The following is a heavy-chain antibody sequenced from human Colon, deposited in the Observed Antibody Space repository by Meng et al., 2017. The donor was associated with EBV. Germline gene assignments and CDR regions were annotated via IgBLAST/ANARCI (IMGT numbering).Heavy chain of an antibody. Sequence: QRHLAESGPGLVKPSETLSLTCTVSGGSISSSPYYWGWVRQPPGKGLQWIGTIYHSGSTSYNPSLQSRVTMFVDTSKNQFSLMLTSVTATDTAVYYCARRRGGSGRDCWGQGTLVTVSS. J-gene: IGHJ4*02. CDR1: GGSISSSPYY. CDR3: ARRRGGSGRDC. V-gene: IGHV4-39*01. D-gene: IGHD3-10*01. CDR2: IYHSGST.